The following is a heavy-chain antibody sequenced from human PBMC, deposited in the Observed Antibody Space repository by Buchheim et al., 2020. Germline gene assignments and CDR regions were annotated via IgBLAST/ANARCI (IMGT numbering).Heavy chain of an antibody. CDR1: GDSIRSSDKY. D-gene: IGHD4-17*01. J-gene: IGHJ6*02. CDR3: GSDYGSDASLRAGFGMDV. Sequence: QVQLQESGPGLVKPSQTLSLTCTVSGDSIRSSDKYWTWIRQSPGKGLEWIGYIYYSGRTYYNPSRQSRVTISLATPKNQSSPNLNSVTAADTAVYYCGSDYGSDASLRAGFGMDVWGQGTT. V-gene: IGHV4-30-4*08. CDR2: IYYSGRT.